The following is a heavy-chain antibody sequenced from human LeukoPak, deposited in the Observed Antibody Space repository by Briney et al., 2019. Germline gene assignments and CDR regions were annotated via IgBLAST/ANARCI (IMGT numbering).Heavy chain of an antibody. J-gene: IGHJ4*02. V-gene: IGHV3-7*03. CDR3: ARDKGSDEGSKFDY. CDR1: GFTFSRYW. Sequence: GGSLRLSCAASGFTFSRYWMSWVRQAPGKGLEWVANIKQDGSEKYYMDSVKGRFTISRDSAKNSVYLQMNSLRVEDTAVYYCARDKGSDEGSKFDYWGQGTLVTVSS. CDR2: IKQDGSEK.